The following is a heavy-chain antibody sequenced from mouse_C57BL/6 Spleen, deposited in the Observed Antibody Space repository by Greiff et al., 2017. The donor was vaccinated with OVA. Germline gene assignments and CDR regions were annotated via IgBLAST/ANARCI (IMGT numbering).Heavy chain of an antibody. CDR1: GYTFTEYT. J-gene: IGHJ4*01. Sequence: VEPGASVKLSCQASGYTFTEYTIHWVKQRSGQGLEWIGWFYPGSGSIKYNEKFKDKATLTADKSSSTVYMELSRLTSEDSAVYFCARHEVDYYGSSYPGYAMDYWGQGTSVTVSS. CDR2: FYPGSGSI. CDR3: ARHEVDYYGSSYPGYAMDY. V-gene: IGHV1-62-2*01. D-gene: IGHD1-1*01.